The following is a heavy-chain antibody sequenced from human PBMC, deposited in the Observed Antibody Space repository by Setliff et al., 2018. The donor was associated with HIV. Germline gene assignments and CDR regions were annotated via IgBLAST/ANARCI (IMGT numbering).Heavy chain of an antibody. CDR2: IFYSGST. V-gene: IGHV4-39*02. D-gene: IGHD2-21*01. CDR3: ASSWIQLLSRILYCGGDCYSPFDS. J-gene: IGHJ4*01. Sequence: PSETLSLTCSVSGASISSSSYHWGWIRQPPGKGLEWIGNIFYSGSTYYNPSLKSRVNISVDTSKNHFSLSLSSVTAADPAVYYCASSWIQLLSRILYCGGDCYSPFDSWCHVTPFTVSS. CDR1: GASISSSSYH.